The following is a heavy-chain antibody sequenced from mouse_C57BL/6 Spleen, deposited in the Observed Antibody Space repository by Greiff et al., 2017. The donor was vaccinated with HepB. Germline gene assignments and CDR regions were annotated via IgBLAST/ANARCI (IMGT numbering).Heavy chain of an antibody. V-gene: IGHV5-6*01. CDR1: GFTFSSYG. J-gene: IGHJ2*01. CDR3: ARHEELGRDFDY. Sequence: EVQVVESGGDLVKPGGSLKLSCAASGFTFSSYGMSWVRQTPDKRLEWVATISSGGSYTYYPDSVKGRFTISRDNAKNTLYLQMSSLKSEDTAMYYCARHEELGRDFDYWGQGTTLTVSS. D-gene: IGHD4-1*01. CDR2: ISSGGSYT.